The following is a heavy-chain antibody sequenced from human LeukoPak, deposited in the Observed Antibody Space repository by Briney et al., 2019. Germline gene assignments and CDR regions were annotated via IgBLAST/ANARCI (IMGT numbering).Heavy chain of an antibody. V-gene: IGHV3-7*01. D-gene: IGHD1-26*01. J-gene: IGHJ4*02. Sequence: PGGSLRLSCAASGFPFSSHWMSWVRQAPGKGLEWVANIKQDGSEKYYVDSVKGRFTISRDNAKNSLYLQMNSLRAEDTAVYYCAREKVGATTFDYWGQGTLVTVSS. CDR2: IKQDGSEK. CDR1: GFPFSSHW. CDR3: AREKVGATTFDY.